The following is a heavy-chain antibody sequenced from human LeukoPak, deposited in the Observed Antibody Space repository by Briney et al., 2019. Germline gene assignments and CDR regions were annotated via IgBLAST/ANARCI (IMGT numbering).Heavy chain of an antibody. D-gene: IGHD1-26*01. Sequence: PGRSLRLSCAASGFTFRSYGMHWVRQAPGKGLEWVAFISYDGSNKYYADSVKGRFTISRDDSKNTLYLQMNSLKTEDTAVYYCTTAVGGTEDFDYWGQGTLVTVSS. CDR3: TTAVGGTEDFDY. V-gene: IGHV3-30*03. CDR1: GFTFRSYG. CDR2: ISYDGSNK. J-gene: IGHJ4*02.